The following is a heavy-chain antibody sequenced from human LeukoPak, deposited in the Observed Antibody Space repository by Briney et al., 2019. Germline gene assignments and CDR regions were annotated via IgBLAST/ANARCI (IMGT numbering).Heavy chain of an antibody. CDR3: TRTDNYYDSSGFYP. CDR2: IRSKANSYAT. V-gene: IGHV3-73*01. J-gene: IGHJ5*02. D-gene: IGHD3-22*01. Sequence: GGSLRLSCAASGFTFSDSAMHWVRQASGKGLEWVGRIRSKANSYATVYAASVKGRFTISRDDSKNTAYLQMNSLKTEDTAVYYCTRTDNYYDSSGFYPWGQGTLVTVSS. CDR1: GFTFSDSA.